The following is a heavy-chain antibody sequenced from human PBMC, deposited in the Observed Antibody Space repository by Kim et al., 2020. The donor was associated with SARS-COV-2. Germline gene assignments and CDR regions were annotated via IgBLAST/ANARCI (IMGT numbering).Heavy chain of an antibody. Sequence: GGSLRLSCAASGFTFSSYAMSWVRQAPGKGLEWVSAISGSGGSTYYADSVKGRFTISRDNSKNTLYLQMNSLRAEDTAVYYCAKDLVSDFWIGPAFDIWGQGTMVTVSS. V-gene: IGHV3-23*01. CDR2: ISGSGGST. CDR1: GFTFSSYA. D-gene: IGHD3-3*01. J-gene: IGHJ3*02. CDR3: AKDLVSDFWIGPAFDI.